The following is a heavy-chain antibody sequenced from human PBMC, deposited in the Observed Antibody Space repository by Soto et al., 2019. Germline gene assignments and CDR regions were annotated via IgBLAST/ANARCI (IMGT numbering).Heavy chain of an antibody. V-gene: IGHV3-53*05. CDR2: SWRSGSI. CDR3: AKDMGGYYYGSGSYLGDAFDI. D-gene: IGHD3-10*01. J-gene: IGHJ3*02. Sequence: GGSLRLSCAASGFTVSSNYTSWVRQAPGKGLEWVSVSWRSGSIYYADSVKGRFTISRDNAKNSLYLQMNSLRAEDTALYYCAKDMGGYYYGSGSYLGDAFDIWGQGTMVTVSS. CDR1: GFTVSSNY.